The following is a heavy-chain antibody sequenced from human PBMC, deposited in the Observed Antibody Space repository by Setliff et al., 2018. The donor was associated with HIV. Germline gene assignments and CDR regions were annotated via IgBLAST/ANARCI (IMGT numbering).Heavy chain of an antibody. CDR2: LIPIFGTA. D-gene: IGHD5-12*01. V-gene: IGHV1-69*05. CDR1: GGTFSSYA. J-gene: IGHJ3*02. CDR3: ARQNYDGNSWDI. Sequence: SVKVSCKASGGTFSSYAISWVRQAPGQGLEWMGGLIPIFGTANYAQKFEGRVTITTDESTSTAYVELSSLRSEDAAVYYCARQNYDGNSWDIWGQGTMVTVSS.